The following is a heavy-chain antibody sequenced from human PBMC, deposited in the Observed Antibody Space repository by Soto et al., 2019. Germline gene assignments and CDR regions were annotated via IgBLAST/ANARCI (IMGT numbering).Heavy chain of an antibody. D-gene: IGHD3-10*01. V-gene: IGHV1-69*01. J-gene: IGHJ4*02. Sequence: QVQLVQSGAEVKKPGSSVKVSWKASGGTFSSYAISWVRQAPGQGLEWMGGIIPIFGRANYAQKFQGRVTITADESTSTAYMELSSLRSEDTAVYYCARGDHYYGSGLLGDYFDYWGQGTLVTVSS. CDR2: IIPIFGRA. CDR3: ARGDHYYGSGLLGDYFDY. CDR1: GGTFSSYA.